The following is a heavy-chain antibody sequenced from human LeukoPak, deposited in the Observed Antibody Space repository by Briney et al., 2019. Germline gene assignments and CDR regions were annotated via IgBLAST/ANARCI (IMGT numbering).Heavy chain of an antibody. J-gene: IGHJ3*01. CDR1: GGSFSGYY. CDR2: INHSGST. CDR3: ASGTLRYFDPIT. D-gene: IGHD3-9*01. V-gene: IGHV4-34*01. Sequence: SETLSLTCAVYGGSFSGYYWSWIRQPPGKGLEWIGEINHSGSTNYNPSLKSRVTISVDTSKNQFSLKLSSVTAADTAVYYCASGTLRYFDPITWGQGTMVTVSS.